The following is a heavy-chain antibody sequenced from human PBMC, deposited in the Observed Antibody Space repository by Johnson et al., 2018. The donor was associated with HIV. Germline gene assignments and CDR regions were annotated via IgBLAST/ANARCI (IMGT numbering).Heavy chain of an antibody. CDR1: GFTFSSYD. J-gene: IGHJ3*02. Sequence: EVQLVESGGGLVQPGGSLRLSCAASGFTFSSYDMHWVRQATGKGLEWVSAIGTAGDTYYPGSVKGRFTISRENAKNSLYLQMNSLRAGDTAVYYCAREGPYDPDAFDIWCQGTMVSVSS. CDR2: IGTAGDT. CDR3: AREGPYDPDAFDI. D-gene: IGHD2-8*01. V-gene: IGHV3-13*01.